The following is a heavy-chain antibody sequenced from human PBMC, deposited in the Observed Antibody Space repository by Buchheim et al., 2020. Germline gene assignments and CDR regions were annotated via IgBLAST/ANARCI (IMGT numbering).Heavy chain of an antibody. V-gene: IGHV2-70*15. J-gene: IGHJ6*02. CDR2: IDWDDDK. CDR3: ARILSSSRYYYYGMDV. CDR1: GFSLSTSGMC. Sequence: QVTLRESDPALVKPTQTLTLTCTFSGFSLSTSGMCVSWIRQPPGKALEWLARIDWDDDKYYSTSLKTRLTISKDTSKNQVVLTMTNMDPVDTATYYCARILSSSRYYYYGMDVWGQGTT. D-gene: IGHD2-2*01.